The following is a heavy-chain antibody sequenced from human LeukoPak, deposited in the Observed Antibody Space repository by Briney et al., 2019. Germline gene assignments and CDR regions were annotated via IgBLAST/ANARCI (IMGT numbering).Heavy chain of an antibody. CDR2: IYYSGST. CDR1: GGSISSGDYY. V-gene: IGHV4-30-4*08. Sequence: SETLSLTCTVSGGSISSGDYYWSWIRQPPGKGLDWIGYIYYSGSTYYNPSLKSRVTISVDTSKNQFSLKLSSVTAADTAVYYCARDLPTTAFDIWGQGTMVTVSS. CDR3: ARDLPTTAFDI. D-gene: IGHD1-7*01. J-gene: IGHJ3*02.